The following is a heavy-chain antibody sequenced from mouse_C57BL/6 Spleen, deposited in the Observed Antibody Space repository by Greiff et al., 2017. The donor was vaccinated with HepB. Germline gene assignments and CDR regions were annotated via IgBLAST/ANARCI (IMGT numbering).Heavy chain of an antibody. Sequence: VQLKESGGGLVQPGGSLKLSCAASGFTFSDYYMSWVRQTPEKRLEWVAYISTGGGSTYYADTIKGRFTISRDTAKNTLYLQMSRLKSEDTAMYYCARLSPHTAIDDWGQGTSVTVSS. CDR3: ARLSPHTAIDD. V-gene: IGHV5-12*01. CDR1: GFTFSDYY. J-gene: IGHJ4*01. CDR2: ISTGGGST.